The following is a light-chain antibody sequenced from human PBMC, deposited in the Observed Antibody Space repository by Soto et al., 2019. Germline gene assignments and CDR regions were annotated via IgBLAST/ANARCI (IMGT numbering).Light chain of an antibody. CDR1: QGITNY. Sequence: DIQMTQSPSSLSASVGDRVTITCRATQGITNYLAWYQQKPGKVPTLLIYAASTLQSGVPSRSSGSGSGTDFTLTISSLQPEDVGTNYCQKYNSAPYTFGPGTKVDIK. CDR3: QKYNSAPYT. V-gene: IGKV1-27*01. J-gene: IGKJ3*01. CDR2: AAS.